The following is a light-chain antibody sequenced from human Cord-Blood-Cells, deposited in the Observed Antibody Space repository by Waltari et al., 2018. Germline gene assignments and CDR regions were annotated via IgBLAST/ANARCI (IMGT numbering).Light chain of an antibody. Sequence: QSALTQPRPVSGSTGQSVPISCTGTSSDVGGYNYVSWYQQHPGKAPKLIIYDVSKRPSGVPDRFSGSKSGNTASLTISGLQAEDEADYYCCSYAGSYTYVFGTGTKVTVL. J-gene: IGLJ1*01. CDR1: SSDVGGYNY. CDR3: CSYAGSYTYV. CDR2: DVS. V-gene: IGLV2-11*01.